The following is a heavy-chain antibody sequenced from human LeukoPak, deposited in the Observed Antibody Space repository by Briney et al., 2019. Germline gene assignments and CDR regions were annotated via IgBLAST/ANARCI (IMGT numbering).Heavy chain of an antibody. CDR2: IYYSGST. CDR3: ARGRREYSSSWFLPFDC. J-gene: IGHJ4*02. V-gene: IGHV4-39*01. CDR1: GGSISSSSYY. D-gene: IGHD6-13*01. Sequence: SETLSLTCTVSGGSISSSSYYWGWIRQPPGKGLEWIGSIYYSGSTYYNPSLKSRVTISVDTSKNQFSLKLSSVTAADTAVYYCARGRREYSSSWFLPFDCWGQGTLVTVSS.